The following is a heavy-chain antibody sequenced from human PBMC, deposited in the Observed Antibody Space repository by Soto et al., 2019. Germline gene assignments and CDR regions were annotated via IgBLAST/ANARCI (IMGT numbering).Heavy chain of an antibody. CDR2: VYHTGRT. CDR3: ARDFAYFDS. D-gene: IGHD3-3*01. J-gene: IGHJ4*02. CDR1: GGSFKSGSYS. V-gene: IGHV4-61*01. Sequence: SETLSLTCTVSGGSFKSGSYSWSWIRQPPGKGLEWIGYVYHTGRTSYNPSLKSRVSISTDTSKNQFSLNLDSVTAADTAVYFCARDFAYFDSWGQGTLVTVSS.